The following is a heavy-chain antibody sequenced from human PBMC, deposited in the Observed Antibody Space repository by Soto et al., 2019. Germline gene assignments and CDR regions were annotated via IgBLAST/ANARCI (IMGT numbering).Heavy chain of an antibody. D-gene: IGHD6-19*01. CDR1: GGSISSYY. CDR3: ARDPGIAVAEAFDI. V-gene: IGHV4-59*01. Sequence: SETLSLTCTVSGGSISSYYWSWIRQPPGKGLEWIGYIYYSGSTNYNPSLKSRVTISVDTSKNQFSLKLSSVTAADTAVYYCARDPGIAVAEAFDIWGQGTMVTVSS. CDR2: IYYSGST. J-gene: IGHJ3*02.